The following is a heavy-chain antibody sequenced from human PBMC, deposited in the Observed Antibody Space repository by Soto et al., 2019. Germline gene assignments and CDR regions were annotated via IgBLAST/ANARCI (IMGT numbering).Heavy chain of an antibody. CDR1: GGSISSGGYS. CDR2: IYHSGST. CDR3: ARGSRITMVRGVSSLWFDP. J-gene: IGHJ5*02. D-gene: IGHD3-10*01. Sequence: QLQLQESGSGLVKPSQTLSLTCAVSGGSISSGGYSWSWIRQPPGKGLEWIGYIYHSGSTYYNPSLKSRVTISVDRSKNQFSLKLSSVTAADTAVYYCARGSRITMVRGVSSLWFDPWGQGTLVTVSS. V-gene: IGHV4-30-2*01.